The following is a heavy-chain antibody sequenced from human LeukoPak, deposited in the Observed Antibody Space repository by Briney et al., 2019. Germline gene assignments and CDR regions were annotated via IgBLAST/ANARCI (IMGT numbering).Heavy chain of an antibody. CDR1: GGSISSGGYY. Sequence: PSETLSLTCTVSGGSISSGGYYWSWIRQHPGKGLEWIGYIYYSGSTYYNPSLKSRVTISVDTSKNQFSLKLSSVTAADTAVYYCARKYLIFGVVTHRGQFDPWGQGTLVTVSS. V-gene: IGHV4-31*03. J-gene: IGHJ5*02. CDR3: ARKYLIFGVVTHRGQFDP. D-gene: IGHD3-3*01. CDR2: IYYSGST.